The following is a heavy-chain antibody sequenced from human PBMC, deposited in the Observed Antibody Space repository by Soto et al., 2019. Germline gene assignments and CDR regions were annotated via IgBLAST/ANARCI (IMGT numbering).Heavy chain of an antibody. CDR3: ARDDYDILTGYPTPADP. V-gene: IGHV3-23*01. D-gene: IGHD3-9*01. J-gene: IGHJ5*02. CDR2: ISGSGGST. CDR1: GFTFSSYA. Sequence: GGSLRLSCAASGFTFSSYAMSWVRQAPGKGLEWVSAISGSGGSTYYADSVKGRFTISRDNSKNTLYLQMNSLRAEDTAVYYCARDDYDILTGYPTPADPWGQGTLVTVSS.